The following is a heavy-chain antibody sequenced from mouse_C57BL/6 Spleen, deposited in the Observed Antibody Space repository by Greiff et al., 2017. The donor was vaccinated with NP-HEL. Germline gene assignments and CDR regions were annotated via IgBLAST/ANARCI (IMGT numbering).Heavy chain of an antibody. V-gene: IGHV1-69*01. CDR3: AKGGSPYAMDY. Sequence: QVQLKQPGAELVMPGASVKLSCKASGYTFTSYWMHWVKQRPGQGLEWIGEIDPSDSYTNYNQKFKGKSTLTVDKSSSTAYMQLSSLTSEDSAVYYCAKGGSPYAMDYWGQGTSVTVSS. J-gene: IGHJ4*01. CDR1: GYTFTSYW. D-gene: IGHD6-1*01. CDR2: IDPSDSYT.